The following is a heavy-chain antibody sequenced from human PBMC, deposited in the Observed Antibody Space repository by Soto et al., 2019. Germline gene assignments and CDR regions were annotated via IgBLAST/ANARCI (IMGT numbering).Heavy chain of an antibody. CDR1: GFTFSSYG. D-gene: IGHD2-15*01. J-gene: IGHJ6*03. Sequence: GGSLRLSCAASGFTFSSYGMHWVRQAPGKGLEWVAVIWYDGSNKYYADSVKGRFTISRDNSKNTLYLQMNSLRAEDTAVYYCARDSFLVVAGEVVVAATSHYYYYMDVWGKGTTVTVSS. CDR3: ARDSFLVVAGEVVVAATSHYYYYMDV. CDR2: IWYDGSNK. V-gene: IGHV3-33*01.